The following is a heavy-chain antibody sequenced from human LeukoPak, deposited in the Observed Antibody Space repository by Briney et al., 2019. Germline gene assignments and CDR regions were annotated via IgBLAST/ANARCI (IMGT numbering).Heavy chain of an antibody. D-gene: IGHD6-19*01. CDR3: AKCGEAVAGTGYWYFDL. CDR2: ISGSGGST. V-gene: IGHV3-23*01. J-gene: IGHJ2*01. Sequence: PGGSLRLSCAASGFTFSSYAMSWVRQAPGKELEWVSAISGSGGSTYYADSVKGRFTISRDNSKNTLYLQMNSLRAEDTAVYYCAKCGEAVAGTGYWYFDLWGRGTLVTVSS. CDR1: GFTFSSYA.